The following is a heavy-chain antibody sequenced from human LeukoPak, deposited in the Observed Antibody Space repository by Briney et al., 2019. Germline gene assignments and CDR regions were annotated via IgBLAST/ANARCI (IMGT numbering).Heavy chain of an antibody. CDR1: GFTFNNYY. CDR3: ARGEGTGTTPFDY. J-gene: IGHJ4*02. V-gene: IGHV3-11*01. D-gene: IGHD1-7*01. Sequence: GGSLRLSCAASGFTFNNYYMTWIRQAPGKGLEWVSYISSSGSIIYYADSVKGRFTISRDNAKNSLYLQMNSLRAEDTAVYYCARGEGTGTTPFDYWAREPWSPSPQ. CDR2: ISSSGSII.